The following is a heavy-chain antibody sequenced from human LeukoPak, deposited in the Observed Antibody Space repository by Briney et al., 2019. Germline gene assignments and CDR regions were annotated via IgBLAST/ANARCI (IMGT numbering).Heavy chain of an antibody. CDR1: GFTFDDYA. CDR3: SKGGSYSRLEYFHH. D-gene: IGHD1-26*01. Sequence: GRSLRLSCAASGFTFDDYAMHWVRQAPGKGLEWVPGISWNSGNIGYADSVKGRFTISRDNAKNSLFLQMNSLRAEDTALYYCSKGGSYSRLEYFHHWGQGTLVTVSS. V-gene: IGHV3-9*01. CDR2: ISWNSGNI. J-gene: IGHJ1*01.